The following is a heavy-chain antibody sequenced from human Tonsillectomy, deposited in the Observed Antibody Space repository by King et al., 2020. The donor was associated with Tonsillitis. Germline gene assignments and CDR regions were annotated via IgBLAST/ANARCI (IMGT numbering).Heavy chain of an antibody. CDR2: IYWDDDK. V-gene: IGHV2-5*02. CDR1: GFSLSTTLVG. D-gene: IGHD4-23*01. J-gene: IGHJ4*02. Sequence: ITLKESGPTLVKPTQTLTLTCSFSGFSLSTTLVGEAWIRQPPGKALEWLALIYWDDDKRYSPSLKTRLTITKDTSKNQVVLTMTNMDPVDTATYYCAHARGGGNSPLFDYWGQGTLVTVSS. CDR3: AHARGGGNSPLFDY.